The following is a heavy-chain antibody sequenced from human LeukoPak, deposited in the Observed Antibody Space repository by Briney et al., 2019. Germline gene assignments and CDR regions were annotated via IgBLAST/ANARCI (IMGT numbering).Heavy chain of an antibody. CDR3: ARGGGDDGYSYGYGWFDP. V-gene: IGHV1-2*02. CDR1: GYTFTGYY. D-gene: IGHD5-18*01. J-gene: IGHJ5*02. Sequence: ASVKVSCKASGYTFTGYYMHWVRQAPGQGLEWMGWINPNSGGTNYAQKFQGRVTMTRDTSISTAYMELSRLRFDDTAVYYCARGGGDDGYSYGYGWFDPWGQGTLVTVSS. CDR2: INPNSGGT.